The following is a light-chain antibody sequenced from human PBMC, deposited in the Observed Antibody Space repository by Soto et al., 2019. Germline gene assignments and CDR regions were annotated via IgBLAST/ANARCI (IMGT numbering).Light chain of an antibody. J-gene: IGKJ4*01. CDR1: QGISTY. CDR2: NEASLHNAS. Sequence: DFLLTQSPSSLSASLGDRVTITCRVSQGISTYLYWYRQKAGKVHKFLIYNEASLHNASSLQSEVPCRFSGSGPGTDFTLTSNSLQPEDVASYPGQRTYNALLFNFDGRTNVEIK. V-gene: IGKV1-27*01. CDR3: QRTYNALLFN.